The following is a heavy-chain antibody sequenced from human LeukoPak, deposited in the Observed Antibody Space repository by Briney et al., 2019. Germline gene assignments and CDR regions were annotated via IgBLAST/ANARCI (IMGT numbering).Heavy chain of an antibody. D-gene: IGHD2-21*02. Sequence: GGSLRLSCAASGFTFSDAWVSWVRQAPGMGLEWVGRIKSKTDGGTTDYAAPVKGRFSISRDDSSGTLYLLMNSLKIEDTAGYYCSTSLRGSDCCLDYWGQGTLVAVSS. CDR2: IKSKTDGGTT. J-gene: IGHJ4*02. CDR1: GFTFSDAW. V-gene: IGHV3-15*01. CDR3: STSLRGSDCCLDY.